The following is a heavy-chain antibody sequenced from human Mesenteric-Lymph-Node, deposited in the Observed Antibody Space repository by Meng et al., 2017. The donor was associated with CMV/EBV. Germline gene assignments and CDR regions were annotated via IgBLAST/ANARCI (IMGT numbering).Heavy chain of an antibody. CDR3: ARAETDYLGSMDV. Sequence: GESLKISCAVSGFTFSSSWMHWVRQVPGKGPVWVSRINHDGSATTYAASAKGRFTISRDNAKNSLYLQMNSLRAEDTAVYYCARAETDYLGSMDVWGQGTTVTVSS. V-gene: IGHV3-74*01. D-gene: IGHD5-12*01. CDR2: INHDGSAT. J-gene: IGHJ6*02. CDR1: GFTFSSSW.